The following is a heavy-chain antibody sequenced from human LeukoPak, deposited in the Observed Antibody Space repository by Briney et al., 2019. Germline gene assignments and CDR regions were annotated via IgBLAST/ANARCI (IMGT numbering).Heavy chain of an antibody. CDR2: ISYDGSNK. CDR1: GFTFSSYA. V-gene: IGHV3-30-3*01. Sequence: GGSLRLSCAASGFTFSSYAMHWVRQAPCKGLEWVAVISYDGSNKYYADSVKGRFTIPRDNSKNTLYLQMNSLRAEDTAVYYCARDPHDYGDYGPFDYWGQGTLVIVSS. CDR3: ARDPHDYGDYGPFDY. D-gene: IGHD4-17*01. J-gene: IGHJ4*02.